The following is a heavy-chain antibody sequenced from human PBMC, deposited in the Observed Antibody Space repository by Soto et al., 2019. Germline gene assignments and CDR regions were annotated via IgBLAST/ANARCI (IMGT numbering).Heavy chain of an antibody. J-gene: IGHJ4*02. D-gene: IGHD3-10*01. Sequence: QVQLVQSGTEVKKPGSSVKVSCKASGDTFSFYTINWVRQAPGLGLEWVGRINPIVSMSNYAQKFQGRVSXTXEXXTSTAYMELRSLRSDDTAMYFCAASYGSGYRAFDYWGQGALVIVSS. V-gene: IGHV1-69*02. CDR1: GDTFSFYT. CDR3: AASYGSGYRAFDY. CDR2: INPIVSMS.